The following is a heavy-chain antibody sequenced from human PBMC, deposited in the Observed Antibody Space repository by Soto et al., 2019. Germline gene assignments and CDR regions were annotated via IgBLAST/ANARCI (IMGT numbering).Heavy chain of an antibody. J-gene: IGHJ4*02. Sequence: ASVQVSCKASGGTFSSYAISWVRQAPGQRLEWMGWINAGNGNTKYSQKFQGRVTITRDTSASTAYMELSSLRSEDTAVYYCARDPGYSYGYNWGQGTLVTVSS. D-gene: IGHD5-18*01. CDR1: GGTFSSYA. CDR3: ARDPGYSYGYN. V-gene: IGHV1-3*01. CDR2: INAGNGNT.